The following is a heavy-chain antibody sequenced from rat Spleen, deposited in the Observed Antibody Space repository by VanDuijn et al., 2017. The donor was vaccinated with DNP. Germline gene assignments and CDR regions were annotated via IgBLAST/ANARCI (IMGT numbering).Heavy chain of an antibody. Sequence: EVQLVETGGGLVQPGRSLKLSCVASGFTFNKDWMTWVRQVPGKGLEWIASITTGGEITYYPDSVKGRFTISRDNAKSTLYLQMDSLRSEDTATYYCATEGYGYAMDAWGQGTSVTVSS. CDR2: ITTGGEIT. CDR1: GFTFNKDW. J-gene: IGHJ4*01. D-gene: IGHD1-11*01. V-gene: IGHV5-31*01. CDR3: ATEGYGYAMDA.